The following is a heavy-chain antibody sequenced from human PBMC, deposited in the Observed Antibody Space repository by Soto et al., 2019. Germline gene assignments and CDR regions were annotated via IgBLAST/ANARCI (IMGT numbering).Heavy chain of an antibody. CDR2: IDWDDDK. J-gene: IGHJ6*02. Sequence: GSGPTLVNPTQTLTLTCTFSGFSLSTSGMRVSWIRQPPGKALEWLARIDWDDDKFYSTSLKTRLTISKDTSKNQVVLTMTNMDPVDTATYYCARTHYDILTGSLSGMDVWGQGTTVTVSS. CDR1: GFSLSTSGMR. V-gene: IGHV2-70*04. D-gene: IGHD3-9*01. CDR3: ARTHYDILTGSLSGMDV.